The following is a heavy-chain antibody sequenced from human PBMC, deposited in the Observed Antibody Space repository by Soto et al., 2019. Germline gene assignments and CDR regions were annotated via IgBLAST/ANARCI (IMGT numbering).Heavy chain of an antibody. CDR2: IYYSGST. J-gene: IGHJ4*02. CDR1: GGSINSYY. D-gene: IGHD4-17*01. Sequence: QVQLQESGPGLVKPSETLSLTCTVSGGSINSYYWSWIRQPPGKGLEWIGYIYYSGSTNYNPSLTGXAXIXVDTSKNQFSLKLSSVTAADTAVYYCARRYGTLFDYWGQGTLVTVSS. CDR3: ARRYGTLFDY. V-gene: IGHV4-59*08.